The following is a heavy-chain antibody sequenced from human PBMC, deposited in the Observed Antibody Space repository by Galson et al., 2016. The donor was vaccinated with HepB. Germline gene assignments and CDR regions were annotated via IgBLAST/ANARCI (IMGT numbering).Heavy chain of an antibody. CDR2: ISYDGSNK. J-gene: IGHJ6*04. CDR1: GFTFSTYG. CDR3: AKEVVAGQQLSRFYYGMNV. V-gene: IGHV3-30*18. Sequence: SLRLSCAASGFTFSTYGMHWVRQAPGKGLEWVAVISYDGSNKYHADSVKGRFTISRDNSKNTLYLQMNSLRADDTAVYYCAKEVVAGQQLSRFYYGMNVWGKGTTVTVSS. D-gene: IGHD6-13*01.